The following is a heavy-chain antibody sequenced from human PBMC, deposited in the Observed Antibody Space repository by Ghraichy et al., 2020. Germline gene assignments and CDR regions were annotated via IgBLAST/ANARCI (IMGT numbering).Heavy chain of an antibody. CDR3: AKDRYDSPRYGMDV. V-gene: IGHV3-23*01. D-gene: IGHD3-22*01. CDR2: ISVSGAST. Sequence: GGSLRLSCEASGLTFSNYAMSWVRQAPGKGLEWVSSISVSGASTYFADSVKGRFTISRDNSKNTLYLQMNSLRAEDTAVYYCAKDRYDSPRYGMDVWGQGTTVTVS. CDR1: GLTFSNYA. J-gene: IGHJ6*02.